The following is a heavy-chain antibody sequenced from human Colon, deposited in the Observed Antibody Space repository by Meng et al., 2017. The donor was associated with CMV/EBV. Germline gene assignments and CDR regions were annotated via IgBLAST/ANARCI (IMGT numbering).Heavy chain of an antibody. CDR1: GFTFSAYG. Sequence: GESLKISCAASGFTFSAYGMHWVRQAPGKGLEWVAFIRYDGTITYSEDSVKGRFTISRDTSKNTLYLQMNSLRVEDTAVYYCARTVRGFDIWGQGTMVTVSS. CDR2: IRYDGTIT. V-gene: IGHV3-30*02. D-gene: IGHD3-10*01. J-gene: IGHJ3*02. CDR3: ARTVRGFDI.